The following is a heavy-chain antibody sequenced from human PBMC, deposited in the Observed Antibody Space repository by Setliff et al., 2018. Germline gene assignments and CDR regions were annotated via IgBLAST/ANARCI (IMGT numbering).Heavy chain of an antibody. CDR2: INHSGST. Sequence: NPSETLSLTCAVYGGSFSGYYWSWIRQPPGKGLEWIGEINHSGSTNYNPSLKSRVTISVDTSKNQFSLKLSSVTAEDTAVYYCARDGGEYWGQGTLVTVSS. D-gene: IGHD3-16*01. CDR3: ARDGGEY. J-gene: IGHJ4*02. CDR1: GGSFSGYY. V-gene: IGHV4-34*01.